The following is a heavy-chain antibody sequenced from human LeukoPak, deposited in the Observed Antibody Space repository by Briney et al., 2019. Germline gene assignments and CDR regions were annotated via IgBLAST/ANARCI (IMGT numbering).Heavy chain of an antibody. J-gene: IGHJ4*02. V-gene: IGHV3-30*18. Sequence: PGGSLRLTCAVSGFTFSNYARHWVRQAPGKGLELVAVISSDRSNKYYADSVKGRFTISRDNSKNTLYLQMNSLRAEDTAVYDCAKGHLHYYDSSGYGYYFDYWGQGTLVTVSS. D-gene: IGHD3-22*01. CDR1: GFTFSNYA. CDR3: AKGHLHYYDSSGYGYYFDY. CDR2: ISSDRSNK.